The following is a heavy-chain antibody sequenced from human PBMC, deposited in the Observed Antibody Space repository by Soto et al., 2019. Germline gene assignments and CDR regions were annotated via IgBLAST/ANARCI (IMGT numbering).Heavy chain of an antibody. D-gene: IGHD6-6*01. CDR2: ISGNGGST. CDR3: AKGSEFSNSYTLDFDF. Sequence: GGSLRLSCAASGFTFSSYAMSWVRQAPGRGLEWVSIISGNGGSTYYAASVKGRFTISRDNTKNTLYLQMDSLTAEDTAVYYCAKGSEFSNSYTLDFDFWGQGPLVTVYS. V-gene: IGHV3-23*01. J-gene: IGHJ4*02. CDR1: GFTFSSYA.